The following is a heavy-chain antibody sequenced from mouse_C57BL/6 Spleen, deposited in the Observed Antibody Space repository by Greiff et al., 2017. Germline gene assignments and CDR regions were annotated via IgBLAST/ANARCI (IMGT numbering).Heavy chain of an antibody. D-gene: IGHD1-1*02. J-gene: IGHJ4*01. Sequence: VKVVESGPGLVAPSQSLSITCTASGFSLTSTGVSWVRQPPGKGLEWLGVIWGDGSTNYHSALIARLSISKDNSKSQVFLKLNSLQTDDTATYYCAKEGLLWDAMDYWGQGTSVTVSS. CDR2: IWGDGST. CDR3: AKEGLLWDAMDY. V-gene: IGHV2-3*01. CDR1: GFSLTSTG.